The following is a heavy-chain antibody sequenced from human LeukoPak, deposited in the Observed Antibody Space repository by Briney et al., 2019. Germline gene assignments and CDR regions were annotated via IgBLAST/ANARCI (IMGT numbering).Heavy chain of an antibody. CDR1: GGSISSYY. J-gene: IGHJ6*02. Sequence: SETLSLTCTVSGGSISSYYWSWIRQPPGKGLEWIGYVYYSGSTNYNPSLKSRVTISVDTSKNQFSLKLSSVTAADTAVYYCARYPYYYYGMDVWGQGTTVTVSS. CDR2: VYYSGST. V-gene: IGHV4-59*01. CDR3: ARYPYYYYGMDV.